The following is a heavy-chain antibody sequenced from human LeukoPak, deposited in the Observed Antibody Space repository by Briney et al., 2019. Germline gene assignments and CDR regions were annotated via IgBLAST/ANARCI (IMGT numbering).Heavy chain of an antibody. CDR3: ARLYSSGWYDY. Sequence: SETLSLTCTVSGGSISSYYWSWVRQPPGKGLEWIGYIYYSGSTNYNPSLKSRVTTSVDTSKNQFSLKLSSVTAADTAVYYCARLYSSGWYDYWGQGTLVTVSS. CDR2: IYYSGST. V-gene: IGHV4-59*12. J-gene: IGHJ4*02. CDR1: GGSISSYY. D-gene: IGHD6-19*01.